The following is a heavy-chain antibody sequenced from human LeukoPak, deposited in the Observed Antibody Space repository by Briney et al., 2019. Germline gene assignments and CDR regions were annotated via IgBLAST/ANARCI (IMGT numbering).Heavy chain of an antibody. CDR1: GGSFSDYY. D-gene: IGHD6-19*01. J-gene: IGHJ4*02. Sequence: SETLSLTCAVYGGSFSDYYWNWLRQPPGKGLEWIGEINHTGSTNYNPSLNSRVSMSLDTSKSQFSLKLSSVTAADTAVYYCATTPMVVAGTPFAHWGQGTLVAVSS. V-gene: IGHV4-34*01. CDR3: ATTPMVVAGTPFAH. CDR2: INHTGST.